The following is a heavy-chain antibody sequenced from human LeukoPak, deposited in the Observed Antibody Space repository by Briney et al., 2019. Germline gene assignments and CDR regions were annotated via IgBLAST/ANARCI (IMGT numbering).Heavy chain of an antibody. CDR3: ARDFFHGHCSGLTCFLLDS. V-gene: IGHV1-18*01. CDR2: ISAYNGNT. J-gene: IGHJ4*02. CDR1: GYTFTSYG. Sequence: GASVKVSCKASGYTFTSYGITWVRQAPGQGLEWMGWISAYNGNTNYAQKCQGRLTMTTDTSTHTAYMELRSLRPDDTAVYYCARDFFHGHCSGLTCFLLDSWGQGSLVTVSS. D-gene: IGHD2-15*01.